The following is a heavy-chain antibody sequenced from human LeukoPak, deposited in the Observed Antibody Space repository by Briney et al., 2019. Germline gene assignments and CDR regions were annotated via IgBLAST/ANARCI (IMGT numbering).Heavy chain of an antibody. CDR1: GGSISSYY. J-gene: IGHJ6*03. CDR3: ARARPYCSSTSCYNYYYYMDV. D-gene: IGHD2-2*02. V-gene: IGHV4-59*01. CDR2: IYYSGST. Sequence: SETLSLTCTVSGGSISSYYWSWIRQPPGKGLEWIGYIYYSGSTNYNPSLKSRVTISVDTSKNQFSLKLSSVTAADTAVYYCARARPYCSSTSCYNYYYYMDVWGKGTTVTVS.